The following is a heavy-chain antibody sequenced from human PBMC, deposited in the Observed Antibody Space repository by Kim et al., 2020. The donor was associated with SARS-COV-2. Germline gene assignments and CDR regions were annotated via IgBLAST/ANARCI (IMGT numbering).Heavy chain of an antibody. D-gene: IGHD6-6*01. Sequence: GGSLRLSCAASGFTFDGYAMHWVRQAPGKGLEWVSGISWNSGNVDYADSVKGRFDISRDNTKNSLYLQMNSLSTEDTALYYCAKSNTYSSSSAYFDLWGRDTLVTVSS. CDR2: ISWNSGNV. CDR3: AKSNTYSSSSAYFDL. CDR1: GFTFDGYA. V-gene: IGHV3-9*01. J-gene: IGHJ2*01.